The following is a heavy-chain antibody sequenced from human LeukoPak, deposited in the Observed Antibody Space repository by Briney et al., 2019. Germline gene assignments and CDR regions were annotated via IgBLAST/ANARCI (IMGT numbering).Heavy chain of an antibody. J-gene: IGHJ4*02. CDR1: GYTFTGYY. CDR2: ITPNIGTT. CDR3: ARDLMTTPTWDFDY. V-gene: IGHV1-2*02. D-gene: IGHD3-16*01. Sequence: ASVKVSSKPSGYTFTGYYMQWVRHAPGQGLERMGWITPNIGTTNYAQKCQGRVTVTRDTSISTAYMELSRLESDDTAVYFCARDLMTTPTWDFDYWGQGTLVTVAS.